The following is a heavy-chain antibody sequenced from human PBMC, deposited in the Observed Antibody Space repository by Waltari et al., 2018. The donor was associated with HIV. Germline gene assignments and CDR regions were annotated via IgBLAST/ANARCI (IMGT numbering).Heavy chain of an antibody. CDR1: GFSFSSYS. CDR3: AITYYYDTSGYFYEDYYYYYGMDV. V-gene: IGHV3-21*01. CDR2: ISSSSTYI. Sequence: EVQLVESWGGLVKPGGSLRLSCEASGFSFSSYSMNWVRQAPGKGLEWVSSISSSSTYIYYADSVRGRFTISRDNAKNSLYLQMNSLRAEDTAVYYCAITYYYDTSGYFYEDYYYYYGMDVWGQGTTVTVSS. J-gene: IGHJ6*02. D-gene: IGHD3-22*01.